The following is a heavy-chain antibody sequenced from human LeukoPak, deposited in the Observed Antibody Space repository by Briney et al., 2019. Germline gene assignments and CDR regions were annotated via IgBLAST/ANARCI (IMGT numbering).Heavy chain of an antibody. J-gene: IGHJ4*02. V-gene: IGHV3-74*01. D-gene: IGHD4-11*01. Sequence: GGSLRLSCAASGFIFSSYWMHWVRQAPGKGLVWVSRINSDGSSTSYAESVKGRFNISRDNAKNTLYLQMNGLRAEDTAVYYCARGWYYSQYYFDYWGQGTLVTVSS. CDR3: ARGWYYSQYYFDY. CDR1: GFIFSSYW. CDR2: INSDGSST.